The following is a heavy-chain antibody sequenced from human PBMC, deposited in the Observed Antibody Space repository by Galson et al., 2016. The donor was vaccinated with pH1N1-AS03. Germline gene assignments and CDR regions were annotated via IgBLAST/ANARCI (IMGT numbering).Heavy chain of an antibody. CDR3: TKTERGYNWNYFDY. Sequence: LRLSCAASGFSFSGYAMSWVRQAPGQGLEWVSAISGSGATSFHADSVKGRFTTSRDNSENMVYLQMNNLRAEDTALYYCTKTERGYNWNYFDYWGQGTLVTVSS. V-gene: IGHV3-23*01. J-gene: IGHJ4*02. CDR1: GFSFSGYA. CDR2: ISGSGATS. D-gene: IGHD1-20*01.